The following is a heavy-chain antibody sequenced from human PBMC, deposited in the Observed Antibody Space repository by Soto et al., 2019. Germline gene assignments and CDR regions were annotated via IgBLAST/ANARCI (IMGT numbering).Heavy chain of an antibody. CDR3: ARDHTSTVVTPYFDY. CDR1: GFTFSSYT. CDR2: ISYDGSNK. Sequence: QVQLVESGGGVVQPGRSLRLSCAASGFTFSSYTMHWVRQAPGKGLEWVAVISYDGSNKYYADSVKGRFTISRDNSKNTLYLQMNSLRAEDTAVYYCARDHTSTVVTPYFDYWGQGTLVTVSS. D-gene: IGHD2-21*02. J-gene: IGHJ4*02. V-gene: IGHV3-30-3*01.